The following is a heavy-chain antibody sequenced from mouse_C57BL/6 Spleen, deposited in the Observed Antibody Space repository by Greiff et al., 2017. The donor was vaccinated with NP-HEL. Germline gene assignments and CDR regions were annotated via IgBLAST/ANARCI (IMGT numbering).Heavy chain of an antibody. CDR2: IDPETGGT. J-gene: IGHJ3*01. V-gene: IGHV1-15*01. D-gene: IGHD2-2*01. CDR1: GYTFTDYE. Sequence: VQLQQSGAELVRPGASVTLSCKASGYTFTDYEMHWVKQTPVHGLEWIGAIDPETGGTAYNQKFKGKAILTADKSSSTAYMELRSLTSEDSAVYYGTRWRLRRRGPWFAYWGQGTLVTVSA. CDR3: TRWRLRRRGPWFAY.